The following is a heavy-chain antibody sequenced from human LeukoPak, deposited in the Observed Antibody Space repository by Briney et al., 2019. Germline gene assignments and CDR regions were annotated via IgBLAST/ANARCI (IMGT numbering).Heavy chain of an antibody. D-gene: IGHD3-9*01. CDR2: ISGSSGGT. CDR1: GFTFSSYA. V-gene: IGHV3-23*01. Sequence: PGGSLRLSCAASGFTFSSYAMSWVRQAPGKGLEWVSSISGSSGGTHYADSAKGRFTISRDNSKNTLYLQMNSLRAEDTAVYYCVPDWLLCEYFHHWGQGTLVTVSS. CDR3: VPDWLLCEYFHH. J-gene: IGHJ1*01.